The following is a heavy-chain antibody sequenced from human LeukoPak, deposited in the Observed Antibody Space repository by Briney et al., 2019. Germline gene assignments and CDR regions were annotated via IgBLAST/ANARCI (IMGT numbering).Heavy chain of an antibody. D-gene: IGHD6-13*01. CDR1: GYTFTGYY. Sequence: GASVTVSCKSSGYTFTGYYMHWVRQAPGQGLEWMGWINPNSGGTNYTQKFQGWVSVTRDTSISTAYMELSRLRSDDTAVYYCARDLSGAAGTTGDYWGQGTLVTVSS. CDR2: INPNSGGT. J-gene: IGHJ4*02. V-gene: IGHV1-2*04. CDR3: ARDLSGAAGTTGDY.